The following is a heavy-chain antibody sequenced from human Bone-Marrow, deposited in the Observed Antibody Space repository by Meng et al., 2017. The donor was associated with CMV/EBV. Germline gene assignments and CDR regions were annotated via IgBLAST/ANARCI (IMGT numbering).Heavy chain of an antibody. D-gene: IGHD2-15*01. CDR1: GFTFSNAW. V-gene: IGHV3-15*01. CDR3: TTGLSVAPDYYGMDG. CDR2: IKSKTDGGTT. J-gene: IGHJ6*02. Sequence: GGSLRLSCAASGFTFSNAWMSWVRQAPGKGLEWVGRIKSKTDGGTTDYAAPVKGRFTISRDDSKNTLYLQMNSLKTEDTAVYYCTTGLSVAPDYYGMDGWGQGTTVTVSS.